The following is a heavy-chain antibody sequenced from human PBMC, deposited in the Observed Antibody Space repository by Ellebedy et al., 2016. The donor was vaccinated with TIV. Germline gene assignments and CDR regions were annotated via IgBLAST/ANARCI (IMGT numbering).Heavy chain of an antibody. CDR2: LYPNAGNT. CDR1: GYTFTNYY. Sequence: AASVKVSCKASGYTFTNYYIHWVRQAPGQGLEWMGILYPNAGNTNYAQQFQGRVTVTRDTSTSTAYMELSSLRSDDTAVYYCARAVTTGGINVFDYWGQGTLVTVSS. J-gene: IGHJ4*02. D-gene: IGHD2-15*01. V-gene: IGHV1-46*01. CDR3: ARAVTTGGINVFDY.